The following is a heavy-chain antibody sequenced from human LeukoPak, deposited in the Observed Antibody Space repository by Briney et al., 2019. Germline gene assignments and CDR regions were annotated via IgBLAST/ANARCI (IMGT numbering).Heavy chain of an antibody. Sequence: ASVKVSCKVSGYTLTELSMHWVRQAPGKGLEWMGGFDPEDGETIYAQKFQGRVTMTEDTSTDTAYMELSSLRSEDTAVYYCATDPYSSSWYVWFGFDYWGQGTLVTVSS. D-gene: IGHD6-13*01. V-gene: IGHV1-24*01. J-gene: IGHJ4*02. CDR3: ATDPYSSSWYVWFGFDY. CDR2: FDPEDGET. CDR1: GYTLTELS.